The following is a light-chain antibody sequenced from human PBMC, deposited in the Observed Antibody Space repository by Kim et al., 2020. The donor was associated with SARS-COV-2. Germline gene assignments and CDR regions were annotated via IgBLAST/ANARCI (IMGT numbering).Light chain of an antibody. CDR1: SLRSYY. V-gene: IGLV3-19*01. J-gene: IGLJ2*01. CDR2: GKN. Sequence: SSELTQDPAVSVALGQTVRITCQGDSLRSYYATWYQQKPGQAPLLVIYGKNNGPQGIPDGFSGSSPGNQDSLPIHGPQAGEGADFYFTPRASNDNVVFG. CDR3: TPRASNDNVV.